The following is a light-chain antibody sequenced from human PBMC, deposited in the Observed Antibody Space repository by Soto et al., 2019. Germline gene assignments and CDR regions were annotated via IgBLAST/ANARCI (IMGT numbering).Light chain of an antibody. CDR1: SSNIGAGYD. CDR3: QSYDSSLSGYV. CDR2: GNS. Sequence: QAVVTQPPSVSGAPGQRVTISCTGSSSNIGAGYDVHWYQQLPGTAPKVLIYGNSNRPSGVPDRFSGSKSGTSASLAITGLQAEYEADYYCQSYDSSLSGYVFGTGTKLTVL. V-gene: IGLV1-40*01. J-gene: IGLJ1*01.